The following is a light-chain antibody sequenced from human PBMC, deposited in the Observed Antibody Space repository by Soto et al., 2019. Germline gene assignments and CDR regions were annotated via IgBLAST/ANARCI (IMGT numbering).Light chain of an antibody. CDR2: DVT. J-gene: IGLJ3*02. CDR3: MCYAGGNNWV. CDR1: SSDVGTHGY. V-gene: IGLV2-8*01. Sequence: QSALTQPPSASGSPGQSVTISCTGTSSDVGTHGYVSWYQQHAGKAPKLVIYDVTTRPSGVPDRFSGSKSGNTASLTVSGLQAEDEADYYCMCYAGGNNWVFGGGTKVTVL.